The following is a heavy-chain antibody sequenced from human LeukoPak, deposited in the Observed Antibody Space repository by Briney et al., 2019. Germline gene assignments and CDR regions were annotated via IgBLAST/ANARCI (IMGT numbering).Heavy chain of an antibody. CDR1: GYTFTVYY. Sequence: ASVKVFFKASGYTFTVYYIHWVRQAPGQGLEWMGWINPNSGGTNYAQKFQGRVTMTRDTSISTAYMELSRLRSDDTAVYYCARVTGYYYESTGYYHYASDLWGQRTMVTVSS. V-gene: IGHV1-2*02. CDR3: ARVTGYYYESTGYYHYASDL. D-gene: IGHD3-22*01. J-gene: IGHJ3*01. CDR2: INPNSGGT.